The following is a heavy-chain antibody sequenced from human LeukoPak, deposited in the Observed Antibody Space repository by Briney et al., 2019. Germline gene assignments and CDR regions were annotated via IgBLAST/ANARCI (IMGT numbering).Heavy chain of an antibody. CDR3: ARGGSILVVYEDHFDY. CDR1: GFTFSSYS. V-gene: IGHV3-48*02. J-gene: IGHJ4*02. CDR2: ISRSSSTI. Sequence: GGSLRLSCAASGFTFSSYSMNWVRQAPGKGLEWVSYISRSSSTIYYADSVKGRFTISRDNAKNSLYLQMNSLRDEDTAVYYCARGGSILVVYEDHFDYWGQGTLVTVSS. D-gene: IGHD2-8*02.